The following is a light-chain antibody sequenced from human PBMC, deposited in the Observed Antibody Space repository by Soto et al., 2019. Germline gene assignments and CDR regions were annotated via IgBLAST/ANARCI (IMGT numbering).Light chain of an antibody. V-gene: IGKV3-20*01. CDR2: GAS. Sequence: EIVLTQSPGTLSLSPGERATLSCRASESVSDNYLAWYQQRSGQAPRLVIYGASSRASAVPDRFSGSGSGAEFTLTISRLEPEDFAVYCCQQYGSSPLTFGGGTKVEIK. CDR1: ESVSDNY. J-gene: IGKJ4*01. CDR3: QQYGSSPLT.